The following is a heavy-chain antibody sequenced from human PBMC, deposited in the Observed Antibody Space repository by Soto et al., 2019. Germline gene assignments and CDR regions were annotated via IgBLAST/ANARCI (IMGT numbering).Heavy chain of an antibody. CDR1: GFTFSSYA. V-gene: IGHV3-23*01. CDR2: ITGSGGST. D-gene: IGHD2-15*01. J-gene: IGHJ4*02. CDR3: ARGYCGGGSCYSPFD. Sequence: EVQLLESGGGLVQPGGSLRISCAASGFTFSSYAMSWVRQAPGKGLEWVSGITGSGGSTYYAEAVKGRFTISREKSKNRLYLQMNSLRYEDTAVYYCARGYCGGGSCYSPFDWGQGTLVTVSS.